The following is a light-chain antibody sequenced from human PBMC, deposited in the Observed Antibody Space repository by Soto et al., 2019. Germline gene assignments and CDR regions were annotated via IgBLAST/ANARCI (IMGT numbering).Light chain of an antibody. J-gene: IGLJ1*01. Sequence: QSVLTQPPSASGTPGQRVTISCSGSSSNIGSNTVNWYQQLPGTAPKLLIYSNNQRPSGVPDRFSGSKSGTSASLAISGLQSEDEADYYCAAWDDSLNGNVFGTGTKLPVL. CDR1: SSNIGSNT. V-gene: IGLV1-44*01. CDR3: AAWDDSLNGNV. CDR2: SNN.